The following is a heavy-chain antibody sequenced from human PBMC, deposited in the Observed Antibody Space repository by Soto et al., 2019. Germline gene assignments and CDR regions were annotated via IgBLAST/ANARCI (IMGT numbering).Heavy chain of an antibody. Sequence: GASVKVSCKASGGTFSSYAISWVRQAPGQGLEWMGGIIPIFGTANYAQKLQGRVTMTTDTSTSTAYMELRSLRSDDTAVYYCARRYCSSTSCYWRGHIDYWGQGTLVTVSS. J-gene: IGHJ4*02. V-gene: IGHV1-69*05. CDR1: GGTFSSYA. CDR3: ARRYCSSTSCYWRGHIDY. CDR2: IIPIFGTA. D-gene: IGHD2-2*01.